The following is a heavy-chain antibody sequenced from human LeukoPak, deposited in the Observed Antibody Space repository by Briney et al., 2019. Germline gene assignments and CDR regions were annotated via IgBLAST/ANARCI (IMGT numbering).Heavy chain of an antibody. CDR2: INHSGST. Sequence: SETLSLTCAVYGGSFSGYYWSWIRQPPGKGLEWIGEINHSGSTNYNPSLKSRVTISVDTSKNQFSLKLSSVTAADTAAYYCARGRETTVTTRWYEPWGQGTLVTVSS. J-gene: IGHJ5*02. CDR3: ARGRETTVTTRWYEP. D-gene: IGHD4-17*01. CDR1: GGSFSGYY. V-gene: IGHV4-34*01.